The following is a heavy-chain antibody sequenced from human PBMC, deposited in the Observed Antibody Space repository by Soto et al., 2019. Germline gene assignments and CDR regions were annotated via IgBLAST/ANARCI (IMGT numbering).Heavy chain of an antibody. D-gene: IGHD3-9*01. CDR1: GFTFSSYA. CDR2: ISGSGGST. J-gene: IGHJ5*02. V-gene: IGHV3-23*01. Sequence: EVQLLESGGGLVQPGGSLRLSCAASGFTFSSYAMSWVRQAPGKGLEWVSAISGSGGSTYYADSVKGRFTISRDNSKNTLYLQVNSLRAEDMAVYYCAKDGNPIPYLTGYYRLGWFDPWGQGTLVTVSS. CDR3: AKDGNPIPYLTGYYRLGWFDP.